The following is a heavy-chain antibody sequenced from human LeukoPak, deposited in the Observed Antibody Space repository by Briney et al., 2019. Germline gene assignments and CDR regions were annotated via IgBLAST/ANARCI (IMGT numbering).Heavy chain of an antibody. Sequence: GVSLRLSCAASGFTFSDYYMSWIRQAPGKGLEWVSCISSSGSTIYYADSVKGRFTISRDNAKNSLYLQMNSLRAEDTAVYYCARPQGAVAGTGYMDVWGKGTTVTVSS. CDR1: GFTFSDYY. CDR3: ARPQGAVAGTGYMDV. D-gene: IGHD6-19*01. J-gene: IGHJ6*03. V-gene: IGHV3-11*04. CDR2: ISSSGSTI.